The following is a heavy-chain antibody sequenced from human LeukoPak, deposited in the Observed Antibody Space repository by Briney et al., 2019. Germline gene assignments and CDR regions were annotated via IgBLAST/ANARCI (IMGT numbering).Heavy chain of an antibody. J-gene: IGHJ4*02. CDR1: GYTFTGYY. CDR3: AREVYSGYHYYFDY. V-gene: IGHV1-2*02. Sequence: ASVKVSCKASGYTFTGYYIHWVRQAPGQGLEWMGWINPNSGGTNYAQKFQGRVTMTRDTPISTAYMELSRLRSDDTAVYYCAREVYSGYHYYFDYWGQGTLVTVSS. D-gene: IGHD5-12*01. CDR2: INPNSGGT.